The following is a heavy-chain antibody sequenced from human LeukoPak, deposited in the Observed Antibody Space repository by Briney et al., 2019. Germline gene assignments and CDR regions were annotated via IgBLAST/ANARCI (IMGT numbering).Heavy chain of an antibody. V-gene: IGHV1-69*06. J-gene: IGHJ4*02. D-gene: IGHD1-26*01. Sequence: SVKVSCKASGGTFISYAISWVRQAPGQGLEWMGGIIPISGTANYAQKIQGRVTITADKITSTAYMELSSLRSEDTAVYYCARDRQAGGTFDFDYWGQGTLVTVSS. CDR3: ARDRQAGGTFDFDY. CDR2: IIPISGTA. CDR1: GGTFISYA.